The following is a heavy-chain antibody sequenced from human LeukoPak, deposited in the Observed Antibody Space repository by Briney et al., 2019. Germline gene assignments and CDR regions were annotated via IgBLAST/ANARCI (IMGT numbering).Heavy chain of an antibody. CDR3: TTDPADGFGESHSVDY. CDR1: GFTFSRAW. D-gene: IGHD3-10*01. Sequence: PGGSLRLSCAASGFTFSRAWMSWVRQAPGKGLEWVGRIKSKIDGGTTDYAAPVKGRFTISRDDSKNTLYLQMNSLKTEDTAVYYCTTDPADGFGESHSVDYWGQGTLVTVSS. CDR2: IKSKIDGGTT. J-gene: IGHJ4*02. V-gene: IGHV3-15*01.